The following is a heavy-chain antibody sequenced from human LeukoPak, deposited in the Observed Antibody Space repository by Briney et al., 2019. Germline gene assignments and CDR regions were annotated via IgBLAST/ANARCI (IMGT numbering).Heavy chain of an antibody. V-gene: IGHV4-34*01. J-gene: IGHJ4*02. CDR1: GGSFSGYY. D-gene: IGHD2-2*01. Sequence: PSETLSLTCAVYGGSFSGYYWSWIRQPPGKGLEWIGEINPSGSTNYNPSLKSRVTISVDTSKNQFSLKLSSVTAADTAVYYCARGGYCSSTSCREFDYWGQGTLVTVSS. CDR3: ARGGYCSSTSCREFDY. CDR2: INPSGST.